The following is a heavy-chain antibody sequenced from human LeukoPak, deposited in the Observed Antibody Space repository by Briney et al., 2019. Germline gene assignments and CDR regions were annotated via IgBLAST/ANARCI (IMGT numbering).Heavy chain of an antibody. CDR1: GLTLSSYS. V-gene: IGHV3-48*01. CDR3: AIRRWDY. J-gene: IGHJ4*02. Sequence: GGSLRLSCAVSGLTLSSYSMNWVRQAPGKGLEWVSYISSSSSTMYYADSVKGRFTISRDNAKNSLYLQMNSLRAEDTAVYYCAIRRWDYWGQGTLVTVSS. D-gene: IGHD4-23*01. CDR2: ISSSSSTM.